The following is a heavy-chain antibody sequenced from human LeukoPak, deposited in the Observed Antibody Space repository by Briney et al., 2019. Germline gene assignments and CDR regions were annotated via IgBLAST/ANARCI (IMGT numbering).Heavy chain of an antibody. CDR2: ISGSGGST. CDR3: ARAPLVVVAATHYYFDY. J-gene: IGHJ4*02. V-gene: IGHV3-23*01. CDR1: GFTFSTYA. Sequence: GGSLRLSCAASGFTFSTYAMSWVRQAPGKGLEWVSAISGSGGSTYYADSVKGRFTISRDNAKNSLYLQMNSLRAEDTAVYYCARAPLVVVAATHYYFDYWGQGTLVTVSS. D-gene: IGHD2-15*01.